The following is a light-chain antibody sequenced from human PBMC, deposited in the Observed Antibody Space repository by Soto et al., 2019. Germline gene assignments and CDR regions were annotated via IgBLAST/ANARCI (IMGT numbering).Light chain of an antibody. CDR2: AAS. J-gene: IGKJ5*01. V-gene: IGKV3-15*01. CDR3: QQYHKWPIT. Sequence: ELVLTHSPGTLSLFPGERATLSCRASRSFASSYLGWYQQKPGQPPRLLIYAASTRATGIPVRFSGGGSGTEFTLTISSLQSEDFAVYYCQQYHKWPITFGQGTRLEIK. CDR1: RSFASSY.